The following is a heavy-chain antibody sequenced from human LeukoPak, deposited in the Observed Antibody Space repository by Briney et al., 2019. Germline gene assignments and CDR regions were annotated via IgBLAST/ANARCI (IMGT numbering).Heavy chain of an antibody. D-gene: IGHD3-22*01. Sequence: SETLSLTCNVSGGSISSYYWSWIRQPPGKGLEWIGYIYYSGRTNYNPSLKSRVTISVDTSKNQFSLKLSSVTAADTAVYYCARVVSSGYTDWGQGTLVTVSS. J-gene: IGHJ4*02. CDR3: ARVVSSGYTD. V-gene: IGHV4-59*08. CDR1: GGSISSYY. CDR2: IYYSGRT.